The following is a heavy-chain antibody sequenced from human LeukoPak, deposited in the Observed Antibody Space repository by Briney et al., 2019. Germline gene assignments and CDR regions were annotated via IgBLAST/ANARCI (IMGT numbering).Heavy chain of an antibody. CDR1: GGSISSHY. CDR2: IYYSGST. J-gene: IGHJ3*02. CDR3: AGSRDGYKYDAFDI. V-gene: IGHV4-59*11. D-gene: IGHD5-24*01. Sequence: SETLSLTCTVSGGSISSHYWSWIRQPPGKGLEWIGYIYYSGSTNYNPSLKSRVTISVDTSKNQFSLKLSSVTAADTAVYYCAGSRDGYKYDAFDIWGQGTMVTASS.